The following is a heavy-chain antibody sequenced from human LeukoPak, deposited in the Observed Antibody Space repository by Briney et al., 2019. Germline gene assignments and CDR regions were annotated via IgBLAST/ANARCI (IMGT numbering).Heavy chain of an antibody. V-gene: IGHV4-39*07. CDR3: ARSYYDILTGQNYFDY. CDR1: GGSISSSSYY. Sequence: TPSETLSLTCTVSGGSISSSSYYWGWIRQPPGKGLEWIGSIYYSGSTYYNPSLKSRVTISVDTPKNQFSLKLSSVTAADTAVYYCARSYYDILTGQNYFDYWGQGTLVTVSS. J-gene: IGHJ4*02. D-gene: IGHD3-9*01. CDR2: IYYSGST.